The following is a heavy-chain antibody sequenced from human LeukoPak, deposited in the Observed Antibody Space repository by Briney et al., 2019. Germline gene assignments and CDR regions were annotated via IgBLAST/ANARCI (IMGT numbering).Heavy chain of an antibody. CDR1: GGFISGYY. Sequence: PSETLSLTCAVYGGFISGYYWTWIRQSPGKGLEWIGEINHSGSSNHNPSLKSRVTISVDTSKHQFSLKLSSVTAADTAVYYCARLMVANIRQEFDYWGQGTLVTVS. V-gene: IGHV4-34*01. CDR2: INHSGSS. J-gene: IGHJ4*02. CDR3: ARLMVANIRQEFDY. D-gene: IGHD2-8*01.